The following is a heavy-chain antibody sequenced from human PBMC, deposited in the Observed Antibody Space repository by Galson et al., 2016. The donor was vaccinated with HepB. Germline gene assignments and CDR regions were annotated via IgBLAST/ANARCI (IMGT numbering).Heavy chain of an antibody. CDR3: ARKVSRLLGGPHLTARYNFFDP. D-gene: IGHD2-21*01. J-gene: IGHJ5*02. Sequence: SETLSLTCIVSGDHISGSSDYWAWIRQPPGEGLEWLGSVYYSGSTHYNPSFKSRISISVDVSKNQVSLTLRSVTAGCTSIYYCARKVSRLLGGPHLTARYNFFDPWGQGTLVTVSP. CDR2: VYYSGST. V-gene: IGHV4-39*01. CDR1: GDHISGSSDY.